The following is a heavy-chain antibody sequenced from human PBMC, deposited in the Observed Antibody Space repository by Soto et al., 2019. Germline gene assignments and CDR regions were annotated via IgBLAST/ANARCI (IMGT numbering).Heavy chain of an antibody. CDR1: SGSISDYY. Sequence: TLSLTCSGSSGSISDYYWSWIRQPAGGGLEWIGRIYSTGSTNYNPSLQSRLTMSVDTSKNHLFLSLRFVTAADTAVYYCAREKDYYHSALDVWGQGTTVTVSS. CDR3: AREKDYYHSALDV. V-gene: IGHV4-4*07. CDR2: IYSTGST. J-gene: IGHJ6*02.